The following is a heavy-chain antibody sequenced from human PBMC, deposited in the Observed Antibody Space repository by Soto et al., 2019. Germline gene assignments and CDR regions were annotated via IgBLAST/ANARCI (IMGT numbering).Heavy chain of an antibody. V-gene: IGHV3-66*01. CDR2: FFSFGAT. CDR3: VTDRLWRDSSGWNYEGY. CDR1: GFSVSDNY. D-gene: IGHD6-19*01. J-gene: IGHJ4*02. Sequence: EVQLLESGGGLVQPGGSLRLSCAGSGFSVSDNYMTWVRQAPGKGLEWVSIFFSFGATNYADSVKGRFTISRDDPNNKVYLQMNNLRVEDTAVYYCVTDRLWRDSSGWNYEGYWGQGTLVTVSS.